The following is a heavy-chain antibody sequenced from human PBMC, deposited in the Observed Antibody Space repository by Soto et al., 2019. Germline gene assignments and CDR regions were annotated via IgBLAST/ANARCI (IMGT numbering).Heavy chain of an antibody. CDR1: GFTVGNNY. V-gene: IGHV3-66*01. CDR2: IYSGGRT. D-gene: IGHD6-19*01. J-gene: IGHJ4*02. CDR3: AARAVAAPR. Sequence: EVQLVESGGGLVQPGGSLRLSCAASGFTVGNNYMNWVRQAPGKGLEWVSVIYSGGRTDYADSVKGRFTISRDSSKNTLFLQMNSLRGEDTAIYYCAARAVAAPRWGQGTLVTVSS.